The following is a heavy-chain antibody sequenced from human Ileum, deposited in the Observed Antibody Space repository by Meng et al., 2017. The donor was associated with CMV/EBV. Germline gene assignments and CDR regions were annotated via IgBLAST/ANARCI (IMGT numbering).Heavy chain of an antibody. J-gene: IGHJ4*02. CDR2: IFSNDEK. Sequence: SGPTLVKPTETLTLTCTVSGFSLSNARMGVSWIRQPPGKALEWLAYIFSNDEKSYSTSLKSRLTISKDTSKSQVVLTMTNMDPVDTATYYCARTRINYDFWSGYYTEYYFDYWGQGTLVTVSS. CDR3: ARTRINYDFWSGYYTEYYFDY. D-gene: IGHD3-3*01. CDR1: GFSLSNARMG. V-gene: IGHV2-26*01.